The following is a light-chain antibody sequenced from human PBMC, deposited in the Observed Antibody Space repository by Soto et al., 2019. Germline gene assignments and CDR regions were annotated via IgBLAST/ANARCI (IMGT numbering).Light chain of an antibody. CDR3: AAWDDSLNGHV. CDR1: SSNIGSNT. Sequence: VLSQPPSSSWTPGQRVTISCSVSSSNIGSNTVDWYQQLPGTAPKLLIYSNSQRPSGVPDRFSGSKSGTSASLAISGLQSEDEADYYCAAWDDSLNGHVFGTGTKVTVL. CDR2: SNS. V-gene: IGLV1-44*01. J-gene: IGLJ1*01.